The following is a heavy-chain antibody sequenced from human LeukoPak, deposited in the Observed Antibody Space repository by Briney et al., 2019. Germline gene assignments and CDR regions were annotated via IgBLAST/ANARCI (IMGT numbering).Heavy chain of an antibody. CDR3: AREGSQGSGSYFGY. D-gene: IGHD3-10*01. V-gene: IGHV3-48*03. J-gene: IGHJ4*02. CDR2: ISSSSSI. CDR1: GFTFSSYE. Sequence: GGSLILSCAASGFTFSSYEMNWVRQAPGKGLEWVSYISSSSSIYYGDSVKGRFTMCRDNAKNSLYLQMNSLRAEDTAVYYCAREGSQGSGSYFGYWGQGTLVTVSS.